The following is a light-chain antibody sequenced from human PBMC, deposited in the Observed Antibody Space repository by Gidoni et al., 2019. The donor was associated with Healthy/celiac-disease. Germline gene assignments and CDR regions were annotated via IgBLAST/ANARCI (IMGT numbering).Light chain of an antibody. CDR3: QQYYSYPWT. Sequence: AIRMTQSPSSLSASTGDRVTITCRASQGISSYLAWYQQKPGKAPKLLIYAASTLQSGDPSRFSGSGSGTDFTLTISCLQSEDFATYYCQQYYSYPWTFXQXTKVEIK. CDR1: QGISSY. V-gene: IGKV1-8*01. CDR2: AAS. J-gene: IGKJ1*01.